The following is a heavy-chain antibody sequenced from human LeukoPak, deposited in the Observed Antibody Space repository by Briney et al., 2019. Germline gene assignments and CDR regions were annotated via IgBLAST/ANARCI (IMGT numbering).Heavy chain of an antibody. CDR2: ISSSSSYI. Sequence: GGSLRLSCAASGFTFSSYAMNWVRQAPGKGLEWVSSISSSSSYIYYADSVKGRFTISRDNAKNSLYLQMNSLRAKDTAVYYCARAMGSSSKGWAFDIWGQGTMVTVSS. V-gene: IGHV3-21*01. D-gene: IGHD6-6*01. CDR1: GFTFSSYA. J-gene: IGHJ3*02. CDR3: ARAMGSSSKGWAFDI.